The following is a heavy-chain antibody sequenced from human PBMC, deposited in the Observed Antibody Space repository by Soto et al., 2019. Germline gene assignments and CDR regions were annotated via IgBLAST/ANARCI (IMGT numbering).Heavy chain of an antibody. CDR2: IWYDGSNK. D-gene: IGHD5-18*01. J-gene: IGHJ6*02. V-gene: IGHV3-33*01. CDR3: VRPGRNGYSYGWDYYYYYGMDV. Sequence: GGSLRLSCAASGFTFSSYGMHWVRQAPGKGLEWVSFIWYDGSNKYYADSVKGRFTISRDNSKNTLYLQMNSLRAEDRAVYYCVRPGRNGYSYGWDYYYYYGMDVWGQGTTVTVSS. CDR1: GFTFSSYG.